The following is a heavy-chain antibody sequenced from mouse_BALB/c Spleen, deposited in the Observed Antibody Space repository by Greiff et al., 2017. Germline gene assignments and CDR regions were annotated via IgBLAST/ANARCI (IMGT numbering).Heavy chain of an antibody. CDR1: GFTFSSFG. J-gene: IGHJ1*01. CDR2: ISSGSSTI. CDR3: ASSYGNL. V-gene: IGHV5-17*02. D-gene: IGHD2-10*01. Sequence: EVQGVESGGGLVQPGGSRKLSCAASGFTFSSFGMHWVRQAPEKGLEWVAYISSGSSTIYYADTVKGRFTISRDNPKNTLFLQMTSLRSEDTAMYYCASSYGNLWGAGTTVTVSS.